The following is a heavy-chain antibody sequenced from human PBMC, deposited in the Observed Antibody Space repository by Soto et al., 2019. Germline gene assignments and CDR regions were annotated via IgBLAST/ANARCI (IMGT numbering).Heavy chain of an antibody. V-gene: IGHV3-23*01. CDR3: EKGGYCTSINCPRWFAP. D-gene: IGHD2-2*01. J-gene: IGHJ5*02. CDR1: GFTFTNYG. CDR2: ISATGGGT. Sequence: GGSLRLSCAASGFTFTNYGMSWVRQAPGKGLEWVSGISATGGGTYYADSVKGRFTISRDNSRNTLYLQMNSLRAEDTALYYCEKGGYCTSINCPRWFAPWGQGTLVTVSS.